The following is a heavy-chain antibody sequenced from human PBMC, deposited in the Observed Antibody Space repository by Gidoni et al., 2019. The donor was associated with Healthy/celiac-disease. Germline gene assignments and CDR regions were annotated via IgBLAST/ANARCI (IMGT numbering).Heavy chain of an antibody. CDR3: ARVGLSRSSWGNFDY. CDR1: GGSISIGYYY. D-gene: IGHD6-13*01. Sequence: QVQLQESGPGLVKPSQTLSLTCTVSGGSISIGYYYWSWIRQPPGKGLEWIGLIYYSGSTYYNPSLKSRVTVSVDTSKTQFSMKLSSVTAADTAGYYCARVGLSRSSWGNFDYWGQGTLVTVSS. CDR2: IYYSGST. V-gene: IGHV4-30-4*01. J-gene: IGHJ4*02.